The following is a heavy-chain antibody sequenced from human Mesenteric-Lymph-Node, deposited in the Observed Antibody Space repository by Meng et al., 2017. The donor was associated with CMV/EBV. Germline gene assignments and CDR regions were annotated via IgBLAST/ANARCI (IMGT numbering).Heavy chain of an antibody. J-gene: IGHJ6*02. CDR2: IHSSGTT. V-gene: IGHV4-31*02. CDR1: GGSISGSAYY. Sequence: QTLSLTCDVSGGSISGSAYYWGWIRQHPGKGLEWSGYIHSSGTTYSNPSLKSRVTISIDTTNNHFSLKLSSVTAADAAVYYCARAWGYCTSSSCQDTDYYYYGMDVWGQGTTVTVSS. D-gene: IGHD2-2*01. CDR3: ARAWGYCTSSSCQDTDYYYYGMDV.